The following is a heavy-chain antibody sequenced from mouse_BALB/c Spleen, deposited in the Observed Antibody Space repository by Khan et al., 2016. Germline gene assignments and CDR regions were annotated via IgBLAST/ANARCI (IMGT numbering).Heavy chain of an antibody. V-gene: IGHV10-1*02. CDR3: VRQNLRWYCDV. D-gene: IGHD1-1*01. CDR1: GFTFNTYA. Sequence: EVELVESGGGLVQPKGSLKLSCAASGFTFNTYAMDWVRQAPGKGLEWVARIRTKSNNLSTYYADSVKDRFTISRDDSQSMLYLQMNNLKTEDTAMYYCVRQNLRWYCDVWGAGTTVTVSS. CDR2: IRTKSNNLST. J-gene: IGHJ1*01.